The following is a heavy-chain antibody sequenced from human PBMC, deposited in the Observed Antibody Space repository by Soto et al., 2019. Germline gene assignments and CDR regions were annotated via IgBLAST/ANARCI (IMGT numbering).Heavy chain of an antibody. V-gene: IGHV3-33*01. CDR3: ARGWNSGYDYYYDYGMDV. Sequence: QVQLVESGGGVVQPGRSLRLSCAASGFTFSSYGMHWVRQAPGKGLEWVAVIWYDGSNKYYADSVKGRFTISRDNSKNTLNLQMNSLRAEDTAVYYCARGWNSGYDYYYDYGMDVWGQGTTVTVSS. D-gene: IGHD5-12*01. CDR1: GFTFSSYG. J-gene: IGHJ6*02. CDR2: IWYDGSNK.